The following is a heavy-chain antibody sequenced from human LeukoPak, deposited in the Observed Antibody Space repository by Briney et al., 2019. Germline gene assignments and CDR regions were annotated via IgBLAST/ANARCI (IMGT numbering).Heavy chain of an antibody. Sequence: SETLSLTCTVSGGSISSRSHYWGWIRQPPGKGLEWIGSIYYSGSTYYNPSLKSRVTISVDTSKNQFSLKLSSVTAADTAVYYCARVGRSPDAFDIWGQGTMVTVSS. CDR1: GGSISSRSHY. J-gene: IGHJ3*02. CDR3: ARVGRSPDAFDI. CDR2: IYYSGST. D-gene: IGHD3-16*02. V-gene: IGHV4-39*07.